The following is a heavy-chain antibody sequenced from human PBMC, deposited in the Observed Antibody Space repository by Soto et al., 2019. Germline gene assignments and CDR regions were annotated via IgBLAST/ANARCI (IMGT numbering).Heavy chain of an antibody. CDR1: GFTFSTSA. Sequence: EVQLLESGGGFVQPGGSLRLSCAASGFTFSTSAMTWVRQAPGKGLEWVSSMSGDDGATYYADSVKGRFTIFRDNSKNILYLRMNSLRAEDTAVYYCAKFSNSNTDWGQGALVTVSS. CDR2: MSGDDGAT. CDR3: AKFSNSNTD. V-gene: IGHV3-23*01. J-gene: IGHJ1*01.